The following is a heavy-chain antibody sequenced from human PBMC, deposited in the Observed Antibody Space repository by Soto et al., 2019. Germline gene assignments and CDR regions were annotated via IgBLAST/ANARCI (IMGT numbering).Heavy chain of an antibody. CDR2: INHSGST. CDR1: GGSLSGSY. J-gene: IGHJ6*02. Sequence: SATLSLTCAVSGGSLSGSYWSWIRQPPGRGLEWIGEINHSGSTNYDPSLKIRGSISVDTCKNQFSLKLRSVTAADTAGYFGARGPISTVRDYYYYGMDVWGQGTTVS. D-gene: IGHD4-4*01. V-gene: IGHV4-34*01. CDR3: ARGPISTVRDYYYYGMDV.